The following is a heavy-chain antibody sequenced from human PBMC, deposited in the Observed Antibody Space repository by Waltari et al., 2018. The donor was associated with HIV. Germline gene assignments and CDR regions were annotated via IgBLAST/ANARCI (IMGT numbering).Heavy chain of an antibody. CDR3: ARAFWSGYRTALDFDY. D-gene: IGHD3-3*01. CDR1: GYSFTSYW. J-gene: IGHJ4*02. CDR2: IYPGDSET. V-gene: IGHV5-51*01. Sequence: EVQLVQSGAEVKKPGESLKISCKGSGYSFTSYWIGWVRQMPGKGLEWMGLIYPGDSETRYRPSCQGQVTISADKSISTAYLQWSSLKASDTAMYYCARAFWSGYRTALDFDYWGQGTLVTVSS.